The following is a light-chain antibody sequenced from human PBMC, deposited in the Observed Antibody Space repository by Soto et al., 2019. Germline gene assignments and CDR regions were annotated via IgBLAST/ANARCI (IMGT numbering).Light chain of an antibody. CDR2: GAS. CDR3: QQFNDWPPWT. J-gene: IGKJ1*01. V-gene: IGKV3-15*01. CDR1: QNVGNN. Sequence: EIVMTQSPATLSVSPGERATLSCRASQNVGNNLVWYQQKPGQAPRLLIYGASIRAAGIPDRFSGSGSGTEFTLTISGLQSDDFAVYYGQQFNDWPPWTFGQGTKV.